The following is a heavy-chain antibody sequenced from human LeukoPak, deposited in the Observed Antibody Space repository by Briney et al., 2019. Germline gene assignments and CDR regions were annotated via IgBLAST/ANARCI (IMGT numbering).Heavy chain of an antibody. V-gene: IGHV3-23*01. CDR2: ISGSGGST. D-gene: IGHD3-10*01. J-gene: IGHJ4*02. Sequence: GGSLRLSCAASGFTFSSYAMSWVRQAPGKGLEWVSAISGSGGSTYYADSVKGRSTISRDNSKNTLYLQMNSLRAEDTAVYYCAKDPSWFGPSEPDDYWGQGTLVTVSS. CDR3: AKDPSWFGPSEPDDY. CDR1: GFTFSSYA.